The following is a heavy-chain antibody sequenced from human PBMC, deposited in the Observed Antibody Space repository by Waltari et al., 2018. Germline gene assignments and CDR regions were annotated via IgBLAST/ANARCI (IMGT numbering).Heavy chain of an antibody. D-gene: IGHD3-10*01. J-gene: IGHJ4*02. CDR2: IYHSGST. CDR1: GYSISSGYY. V-gene: IGHV4-38-2*01. CDR3: ARHVDYGSGSHIDY. Sequence: QVQLPESGPGLVKPSETLSLTCAVSGYSISSGYYWGWIRQPPGKGLEWIGSIYHSGSTYYNPSLKSRVTISVDTSKNQFSLKLSSVTAADTAVYYCARHVDYGSGSHIDYWGQGTLVTVSS.